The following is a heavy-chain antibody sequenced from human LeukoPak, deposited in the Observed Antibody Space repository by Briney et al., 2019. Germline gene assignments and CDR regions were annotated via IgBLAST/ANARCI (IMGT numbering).Heavy chain of an antibody. CDR1: GGSISSSSYY. Sequence: SETLSLTCTVSGGSISSSSYYWSWIRQPAGKGLEWIGRIYTSGSTNYNPSLKSRVTISVDTSKNQFSLKLSSVTAADTAVYYCARDGAMVRGVIIKGYHYWGQGTLVTVSS. D-gene: IGHD3-10*01. J-gene: IGHJ4*02. CDR3: ARDGAMVRGVIIKGYHY. V-gene: IGHV4-61*02. CDR2: IYTSGST.